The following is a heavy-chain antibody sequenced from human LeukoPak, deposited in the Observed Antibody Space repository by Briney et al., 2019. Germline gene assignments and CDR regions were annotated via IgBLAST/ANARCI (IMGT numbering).Heavy chain of an antibody. CDR1: GFTFSSYS. J-gene: IGHJ6*03. D-gene: IGHD6-6*01. V-gene: IGHV3-21*01. CDR3: ARVSSSSGHYYYMDV. Sequence: GGSLRLSCAASGFTFSSYSMNWVRQAPGKGLEWVSSISSSSSYIYYADSVKGRFTISRDYAKNSLYLQMNSLRAEDTAVYYCARVSSSSGHYYYMDVWGKGTTVTVSS. CDR2: ISSSSSYI.